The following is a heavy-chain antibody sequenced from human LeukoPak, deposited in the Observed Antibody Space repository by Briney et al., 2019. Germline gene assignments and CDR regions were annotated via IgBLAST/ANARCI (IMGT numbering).Heavy chain of an antibody. CDR1: GFTFSSYA. Sequence: GGSLRLSCAASGFTFSSYAMSWVRQAPGKGLEWVSAIGGSGGSTYYADSVKGRFTISRDNSKNTLYLQMNSLRAEDTAVYYCAKDLSYDFWSGYSLDYWGQGTPVTVSS. D-gene: IGHD3-3*01. CDR3: AKDLSYDFWSGYSLDY. V-gene: IGHV3-23*01. J-gene: IGHJ4*02. CDR2: IGGSGGST.